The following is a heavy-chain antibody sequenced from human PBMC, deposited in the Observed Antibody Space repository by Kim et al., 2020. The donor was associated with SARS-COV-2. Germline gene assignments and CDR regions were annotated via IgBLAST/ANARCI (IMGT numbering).Heavy chain of an antibody. Sequence: STSYADSVKGRFTISRDNAKSTLYLQMNSLRAEDTAVYYCARERHNTFDYWGQGTLVTVSS. CDR3: ARERHNTFDY. D-gene: IGHD1-20*01. J-gene: IGHJ4*02. V-gene: IGHV3-74*01. CDR2: ST.